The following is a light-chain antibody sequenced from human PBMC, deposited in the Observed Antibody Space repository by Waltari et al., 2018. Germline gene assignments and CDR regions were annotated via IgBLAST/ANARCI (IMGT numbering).Light chain of an antibody. V-gene: IGLV2-14*03. J-gene: IGLJ2*01. CDR1: SSDVGGYNY. CDR3: SSYTTSITPYVV. CDR2: DVS. Sequence: QSALTQPASVSASPGQSITISCTGTSSDVGGYNYVSWYQQHPGKAPKLMIFDVSNLPSGVSNRFSGSKSGNTASLTISGLQAEDEADYYCSSYTTSITPYVVFGGGTKLTVL.